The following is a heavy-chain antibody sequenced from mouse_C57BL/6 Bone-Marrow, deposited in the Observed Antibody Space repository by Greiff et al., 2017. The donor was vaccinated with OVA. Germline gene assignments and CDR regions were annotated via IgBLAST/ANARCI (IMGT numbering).Heavy chain of an antibody. CDR3: ARTGGGNLYYYAMDY. J-gene: IGHJ4*01. Sequence: QVHVKQSGAELARPGASVKMSCKASGYTFTSYTMHWVKQRPGQGLEWIGYINPSSGYTKYNQKFKDKATLTADKSSSTAYMQLSSLTSEDSAVYYCARTGGGNLYYYAMDYWGQGTSVTVSS. V-gene: IGHV1-4*01. CDR1: GYTFTSYT. D-gene: IGHD1-1*02. CDR2: INPSSGYT.